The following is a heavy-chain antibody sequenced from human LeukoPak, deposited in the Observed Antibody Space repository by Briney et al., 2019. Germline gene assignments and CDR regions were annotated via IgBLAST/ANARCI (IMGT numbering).Heavy chain of an antibody. D-gene: IGHD3-3*01. V-gene: IGHV3-30*02. Sequence: GGSLRLSCAASGFTFSSYGMHWVRQAPGKGLEWVAFIRYDGSNKYYADSVKGRFTISRDNSKNTLYLQMNSLRAEDTAVYYCAKDAVFGVVPYYFDYWGQGTLVAVSS. CDR1: GFTFSSYG. CDR2: IRYDGSNK. J-gene: IGHJ4*02. CDR3: AKDAVFGVVPYYFDY.